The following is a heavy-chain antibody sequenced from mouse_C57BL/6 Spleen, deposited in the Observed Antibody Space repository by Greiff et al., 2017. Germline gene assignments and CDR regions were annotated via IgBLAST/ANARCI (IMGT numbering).Heavy chain of an antibody. CDR1: GYTFTGSW. CDR3: ARWWDYSNYVLYAMDY. D-gene: IGHD2-5*01. Sequence: QVQLQQSGAELMKPGASVKLSCKATGYTFTGSWIEWVKQRPGHGLEWIGEILPGSGSTNYNEKFKGKATFTADTSSNTAYMQLSSLTTDDSAIYYCARWWDYSNYVLYAMDYWGQGTSVTVSS. CDR2: ILPGSGST. V-gene: IGHV1-9*01. J-gene: IGHJ4*01.